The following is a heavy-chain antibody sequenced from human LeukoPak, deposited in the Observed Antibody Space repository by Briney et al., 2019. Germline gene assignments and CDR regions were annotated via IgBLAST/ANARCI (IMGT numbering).Heavy chain of an antibody. CDR3: ASYYYDFWSGSYYFDY. CDR1: GFTFSSYW. D-gene: IGHD3-3*01. J-gene: IGHJ4*02. Sequence: GGSLRLSCAASGFTFSSYWMSWVRQAPGKGLEWVANIKQDGSEKYYVDSVKGRLTISRDNAKNSLYLQMNSLRAEDTAVYYCASYYYDFWSGSYYFDYWGQGTLVTVSS. V-gene: IGHV3-7*01. CDR2: IKQDGSEK.